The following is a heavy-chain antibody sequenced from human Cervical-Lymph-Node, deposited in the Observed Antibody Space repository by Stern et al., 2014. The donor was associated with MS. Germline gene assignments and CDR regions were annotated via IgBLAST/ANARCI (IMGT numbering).Heavy chain of an antibody. CDR2: IYQDGST. CDR1: GGSFNNYY. D-gene: IGHD2-15*01. V-gene: IGHV4-59*01. Sequence: QVPLQESGPGLVKPSETLSLTCTVSGGSFNNYYWSWIRQPPGKGLEWIGYIYQDGSTKYNPSLKSRVTISLHTSKKQFSLRLTSVTAADTAVYYCARVDDCSGGTCFSTSWFDPWGQGTLVTVSS. CDR3: ARVDDCSGGTCFSTSWFDP. J-gene: IGHJ5*02.